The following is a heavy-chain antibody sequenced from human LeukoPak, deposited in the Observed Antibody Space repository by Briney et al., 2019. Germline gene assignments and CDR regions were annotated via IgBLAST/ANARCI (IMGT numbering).Heavy chain of an antibody. D-gene: IGHD6-13*01. CDR1: GFTFSSYG. Sequence: GGSLRLSCAASGFTFSSYGMHWVRQAPGKGLEWVAVIWYDGSNKYYADSVKGRFTISRDNSKNTLYLQMNSLRADDTAVYYCARDRGKLAAAAFNWFDPWGQGTLVTVSS. V-gene: IGHV3-33*01. J-gene: IGHJ5*02. CDR3: ARDRGKLAAAAFNWFDP. CDR2: IWYDGSNK.